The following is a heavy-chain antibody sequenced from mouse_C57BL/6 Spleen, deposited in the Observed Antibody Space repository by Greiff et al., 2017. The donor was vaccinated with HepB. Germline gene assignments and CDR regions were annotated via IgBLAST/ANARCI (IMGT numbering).Heavy chain of an antibody. Sequence: QVQLQQSGPELVKPGASVKISCKASGYALSSSWMNWVKQRPGKGLEWIGRIYPGDGDTNYNGKFKGKATLTADKSSSTAYMQLSSLTSEDSAVYFCAREEGIYYYGSRGFAYWGQGTLVTVSA. V-gene: IGHV1-82*01. J-gene: IGHJ3*01. D-gene: IGHD1-1*01. CDR3: AREEGIYYYGSRGFAY. CDR2: IYPGDGDT. CDR1: GYALSSSW.